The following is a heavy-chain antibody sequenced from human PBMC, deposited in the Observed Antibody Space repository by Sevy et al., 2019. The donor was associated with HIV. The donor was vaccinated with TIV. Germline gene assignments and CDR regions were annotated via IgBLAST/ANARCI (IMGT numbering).Heavy chain of an antibody. V-gene: IGHV4-4*07. D-gene: IGHD6-13*01. Sequence: SETLSLTCIVSGDSIRRYYWSWLRQPAGKGLEWIGRIYPSGSTNYNPSLKSRVTMSVDTSKNQFSLRLNSVTAADTAVYYCAREKAAGAAYYDYYMDVWGKGTTVTVSS. CDR1: GDSIRRYY. J-gene: IGHJ6*03. CDR3: AREKAAGAAYYDYYMDV. CDR2: IYPSGST.